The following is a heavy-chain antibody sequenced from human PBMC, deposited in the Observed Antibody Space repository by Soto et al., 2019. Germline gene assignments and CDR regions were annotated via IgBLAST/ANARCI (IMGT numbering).Heavy chain of an antibody. D-gene: IGHD3-10*01. CDR1: GFSVSNNY. CDR3: VRPRPSGENYGMDV. J-gene: IGHJ6*02. CDR2: LYTEGTT. V-gene: IGHV3-53*01. Sequence: GGSMRLSCAASGFSVSNNYMAWVRQAPDLGLECVSILYTEGTTYYTDSVKGRFTISRDSSKNTLLLQMDSLRAEDTAVYYCVRPRPSGENYGMDVWGQGTTVTVSS.